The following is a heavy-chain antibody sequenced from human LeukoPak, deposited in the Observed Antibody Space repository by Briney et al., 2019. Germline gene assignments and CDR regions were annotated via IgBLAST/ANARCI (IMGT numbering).Heavy chain of an antibody. CDR3: ARHHRLTVLLWFGELDY. CDR2: IDPSDSYT. D-gene: IGHD3-10*01. CDR1: GYSFTSYW. V-gene: IGHV5-10-1*01. Sequence: PGESLRISFKGSGYSFTSYWISWVRPMPGKGLEWMGRIDPSDSYTNYSPSFQGHVTISADKSISTAYLQWSSLKASDTAMYYCARHHRLTVLLWFGELDYWGQGTLVTVSS. J-gene: IGHJ4*02.